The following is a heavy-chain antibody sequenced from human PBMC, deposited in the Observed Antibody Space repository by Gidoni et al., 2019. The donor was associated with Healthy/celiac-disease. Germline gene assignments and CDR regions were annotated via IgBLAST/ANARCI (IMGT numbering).Heavy chain of an antibody. CDR2: IIPILGIA. CDR1: GGTFSSYA. V-gene: IGHV1-69*09. D-gene: IGHD3-22*01. Sequence: QAQLVQSGAAVKKPGSSVKVSCKASGGTFSSYAISWVRQAPGQGLEWMGRIIPILGIANYAQKFQGRVTITADKSTSTVYMELSRLRSEDTAVYYCARDLYYDSSGYYAYFDYWGQGTLVTVSS. CDR3: ARDLYYDSSGYYAYFDY. J-gene: IGHJ4*02.